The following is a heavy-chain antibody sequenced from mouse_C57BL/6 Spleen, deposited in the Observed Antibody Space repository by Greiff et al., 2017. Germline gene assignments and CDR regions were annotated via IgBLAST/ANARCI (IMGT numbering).Heavy chain of an antibody. CDR2: IDPENGDT. J-gene: IGHJ3*01. CDR3: TTWDDGSPNAY. V-gene: IGHV14-4*01. Sequence: LVESGAELVRPGASVKLSCTASGFNIKDDYMHWVKQRPEQGLEWIGWIDPENGDTEYASKFQGKATITADTSSNTAYLQLSSLTSEDTAVYYCTTWDDGSPNAYWGQGTLVTVSA. D-gene: IGHD2-3*01. CDR1: GFNIKDDY.